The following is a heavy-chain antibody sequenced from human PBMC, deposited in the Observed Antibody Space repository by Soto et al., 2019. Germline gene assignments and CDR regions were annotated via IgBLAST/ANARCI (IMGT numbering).Heavy chain of an antibody. J-gene: IGHJ4*02. CDR3: ARATLLSAEIIDY. Sequence: QVQLQESGPGLVKPSQTLSLTCTVSGGSISSGGYYWSWIRQHPGKGLEWIGYIYYSGSTYYNPSLTSRVTISVDTSKNQFSLKLSSVTAADTAVYYCARATLLSAEIIDYWGQGTLVTVSS. CDR2: IYYSGST. V-gene: IGHV4-31*03. D-gene: IGHD2-2*01. CDR1: GGSISSGGYY.